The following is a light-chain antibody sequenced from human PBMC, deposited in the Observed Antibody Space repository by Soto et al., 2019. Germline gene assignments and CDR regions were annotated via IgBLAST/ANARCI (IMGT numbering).Light chain of an antibody. CDR3: CSYAGSSTFYV. CDR2: EVT. CDR1: SKEIGSNNL. J-gene: IGLJ1*01. Sequence: QSVLTQSDSVSGSPGQSITISCTGTSKEIGSNNLVSWYQQHPGKAPKLMIYEVTKRPSGVSNRFSGSKSGNTASLTISGLQAEDEADYYCCSYAGSSTFYVFGTGTKVTVL. V-gene: IGLV2-23*02.